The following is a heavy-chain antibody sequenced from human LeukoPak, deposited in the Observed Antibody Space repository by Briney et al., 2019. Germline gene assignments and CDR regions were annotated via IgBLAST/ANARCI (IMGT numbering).Heavy chain of an antibody. D-gene: IGHD6-19*01. CDR2: IRYDGSNK. CDR3: AKCHRPVARTGPDL. V-gene: IGHV3-30*02. Sequence: GESLRLSCAWSGFTFCSAGMHCVRQAPGKGLEWVAFIRYDGSNKYYADSVKGRFTISRDNSKNTLYLQMNGLRAEDTAVYYCAKCHRPVARTGPDLWGQGTLVTVSS. CDR1: GFTFCSAG. J-gene: IGHJ4*02.